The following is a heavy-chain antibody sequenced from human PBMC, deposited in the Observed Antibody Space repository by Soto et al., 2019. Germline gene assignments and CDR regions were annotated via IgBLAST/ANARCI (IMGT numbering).Heavy chain of an antibody. V-gene: IGHV1-69*13. J-gene: IGHJ3*02. CDR2: IIPIFGTA. CDR1: GGTFSSYA. CDR3: ARPQWYHAFDI. D-gene: IGHD2-2*01. Sequence: ASVKVTCKASGGTFSSYAISCVRQAPGQGLEWMGGIIPIFGTANYAQKFQGRVTITADESTSTAYMELSSLRSEDTAVYYCARPQWYHAFDIWGQGTMVTVSS.